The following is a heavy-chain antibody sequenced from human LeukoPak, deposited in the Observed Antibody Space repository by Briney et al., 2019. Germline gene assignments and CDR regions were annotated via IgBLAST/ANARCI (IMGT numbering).Heavy chain of an antibody. V-gene: IGHV4-30-4*07. CDR2: IYYSGST. CDR1: GGSISSGGYS. Sequence: SETLSLTCTVSGGSISSGGYSWSWIRQPPGKGLEWIGYIYYSGSTYYNPSLKSRVTISVDTSKKQFSLKLSSVTAADPAVYCCARSGDYYDSSGYYSGAFDIWGQGTMVTVSS. J-gene: IGHJ3*02. CDR3: ARSGDYYDSSGYYSGAFDI. D-gene: IGHD3-22*01.